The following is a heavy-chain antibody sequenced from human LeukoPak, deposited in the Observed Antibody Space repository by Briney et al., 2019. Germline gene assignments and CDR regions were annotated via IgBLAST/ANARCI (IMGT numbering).Heavy chain of an antibody. V-gene: IGHV4-38-2*02. CDR2: IYHSGST. D-gene: IGHD5-12*01. CDR3: ARGTWPFDY. Sequence: PSETLSLTCTVSGYSISSGYYWGWIRQPPGKGLEWIGSIYHSGSTYYNPSLKSRVTISVDTSKNQFSLKLSSVTAADTAVYYCARGTWPFDYWGQGTLVTVSS. J-gene: IGHJ4*02. CDR1: GYSISSGYY.